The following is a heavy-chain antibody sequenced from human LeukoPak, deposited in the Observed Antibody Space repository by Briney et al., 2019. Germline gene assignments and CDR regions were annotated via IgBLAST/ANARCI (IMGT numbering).Heavy chain of an antibody. J-gene: IGHJ4*02. Sequence: GGSLRLSCAASGFTFSSYSMNWVRQAPGKGLEWVSYISSSSSTIYYADSVKGRFTISRDNAKNSLYLQMNSLRAEDTAVYYCARGTEVTPDDYWGQGTLVTVSS. CDR3: ARGTEVTPDDY. CDR2: ISSSSSTI. CDR1: GFTFSSYS. D-gene: IGHD4-23*01. V-gene: IGHV3-48*01.